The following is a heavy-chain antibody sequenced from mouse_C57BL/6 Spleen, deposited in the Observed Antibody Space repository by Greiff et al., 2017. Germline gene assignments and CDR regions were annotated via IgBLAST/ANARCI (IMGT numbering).Heavy chain of an antibody. CDR1: GYTFTSYW. Sequence: QVQLQQPGAELVKPGASVKLSCKASGYTFTSYWMHWVKQRPGQGLEWIGMIHPNSGSTNYNEKFKSKATLTVDKSSSTAYMQLSSLTSEDSAVYYCASMNYDYDWFAYWGQGTLVTVSA. CDR2: IHPNSGST. CDR3: ASMNYDYDWFAY. J-gene: IGHJ3*01. V-gene: IGHV1-64*01. D-gene: IGHD2-4*01.